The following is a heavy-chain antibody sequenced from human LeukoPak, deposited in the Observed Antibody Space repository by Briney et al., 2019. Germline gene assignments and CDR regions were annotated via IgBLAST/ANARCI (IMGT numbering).Heavy chain of an antibody. CDR3: AKSNGYGLIDI. CDR1: GGSISSYY. D-gene: IGHD3-22*01. CDR2: TFYSGST. V-gene: IGHV4-59*12. J-gene: IGHJ3*02. Sequence: SETLSLTCTVSGGSISSYYWGWVRQPPGKALEWIGNTFYSGSTYYSPSLKSRVTISLDTSRNQFSLKLNSVTAADTAVYYCAKSNGYGLIDIWGQGTMVTVSS.